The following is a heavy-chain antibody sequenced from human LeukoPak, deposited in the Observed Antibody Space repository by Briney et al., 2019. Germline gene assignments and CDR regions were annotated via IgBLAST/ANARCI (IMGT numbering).Heavy chain of an antibody. J-gene: IGHJ3*01. Sequence: PGGSLRLSCAASGFTFSSYSMNWVRQAPGKGLEWVSSISSSSSYIYYADSVKGRFTISRDNAKNSLYLQMNSLRAEDTAVYYCARDHSSAYSYDSSGYYLGWGQGTMVTVSS. D-gene: IGHD3-22*01. V-gene: IGHV3-21*01. CDR3: ARDHSSAYSYDSSGYYLG. CDR1: GFTFSSYS. CDR2: ISSSSSYI.